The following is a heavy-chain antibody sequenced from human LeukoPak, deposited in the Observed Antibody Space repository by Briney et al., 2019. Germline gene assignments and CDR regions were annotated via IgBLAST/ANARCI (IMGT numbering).Heavy chain of an antibody. CDR2: VNHIGGT. CDR3: ARNRYYYGSGNYGVPNWFDP. Sequence: SETLSLTCAVYGGSFSGYNWSWIRQPPGKGLEWIGEVNHIGGTNYNPSLKSRVTISVDTSKNQFSLKLNSVTAADTAVYYCARNRYYYGSGNYGVPNWFDPWGQGTLVTVSS. V-gene: IGHV4-34*01. J-gene: IGHJ5*02. D-gene: IGHD3-10*01. CDR1: GGSFSGYN.